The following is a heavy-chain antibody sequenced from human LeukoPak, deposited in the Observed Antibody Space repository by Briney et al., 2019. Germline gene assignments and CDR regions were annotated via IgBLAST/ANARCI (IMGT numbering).Heavy chain of an antibody. J-gene: IGHJ5*02. CDR1: GGTFSSYA. CDR2: IIPIFGTA. D-gene: IGHD6-6*01. Sequence: SVKVSCKASGGTFSSYAISWVRQAPGQGLEWMGGIIPIFGTANYAQKFQGRVTITTDESTSTAYMELSSLRSEDTAVYYCARAGLFNSSSPRFDPWGQGTLVTVSS. V-gene: IGHV1-69*05. CDR3: ARAGLFNSSSPRFDP.